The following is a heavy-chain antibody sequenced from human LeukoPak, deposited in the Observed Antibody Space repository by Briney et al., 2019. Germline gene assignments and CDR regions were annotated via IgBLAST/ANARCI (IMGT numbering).Heavy chain of an antibody. CDR3: AIEWSFCEGDCSDY. CDR2: IWSSGTVT. V-gene: IGHV3-48*03. J-gene: IGHJ4*02. CDR1: GYSFSDYE. Sequence: GGSLRLSCAGSGYSFSDYEMNWVRQAPGRGLEWVAYIWSSGTVTHYTDSVKDRFTISRDNGKNSLFLQMNGLRAEDTAVYYCAIEWSFCEGDCSDYWGQGTLVTVSS. D-gene: IGHD2-21*01.